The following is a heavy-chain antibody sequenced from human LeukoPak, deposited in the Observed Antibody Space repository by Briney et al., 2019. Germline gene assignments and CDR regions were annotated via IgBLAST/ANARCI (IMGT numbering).Heavy chain of an antibody. D-gene: IGHD2-15*01. V-gene: IGHV1-8*02. CDR2: MNPNNGNT. J-gene: IGHJ4*02. Sequence: ASVKVSCKASGYTFTSYDINWVRQATGQGLEWMGWMNPNNGNTGYAQKFQGRVTMTRNTSISTAYMELSSLRSEDTAVYYCARGGYCSGRRCYRDYWGQGTLVTVSS. CDR3: ARGGYCSGRRCYRDY. CDR1: GYTFTSYD.